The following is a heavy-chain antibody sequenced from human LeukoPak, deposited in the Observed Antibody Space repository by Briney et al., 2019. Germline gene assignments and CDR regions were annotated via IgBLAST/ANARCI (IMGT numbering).Heavy chain of an antibody. Sequence: ASVKVSCKASGYTFTSYYMHWVRQAPGQGLEWMGIINPSGGSTSYAQKFQGRVTISVDTSKNQFSLKLSSVTAADTAVYYCARGGGYGSGSYYTRYWGQGTLVTVSS. V-gene: IGHV1-46*01. J-gene: IGHJ4*02. CDR1: GYTFTSYY. CDR3: ARGGGYGSGSYYTRY. CDR2: INPSGGST. D-gene: IGHD3-10*01.